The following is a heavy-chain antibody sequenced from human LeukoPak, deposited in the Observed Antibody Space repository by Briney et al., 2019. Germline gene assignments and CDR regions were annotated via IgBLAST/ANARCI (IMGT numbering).Heavy chain of an antibody. D-gene: IGHD4-17*01. Sequence: SETLSLTCTVSGGSISSSSYYWGWIRQPPGKGLEWIGSIYYSGSTYYNPSFKSRVTISVDTSKNQFSLKLSSVTAADTAVYCCARHKAPYTGDYAFDYWGQGTLVTVSS. CDR1: GGSISSSSYY. V-gene: IGHV4-39*01. CDR2: IYYSGST. J-gene: IGHJ4*02. CDR3: ARHKAPYTGDYAFDY.